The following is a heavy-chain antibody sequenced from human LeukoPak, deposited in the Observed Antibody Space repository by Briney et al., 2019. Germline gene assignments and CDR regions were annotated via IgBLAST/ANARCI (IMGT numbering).Heavy chain of an antibody. CDR3: ALGGYYDSRTGINRF. D-gene: IGHD3-22*01. J-gene: IGHJ4*02. CDR2: FDPEDGET. CDR1: GYTLTELS. V-gene: IGHV1-24*01. Sequence: ASVKVSCKVSGYTLTELSMHWVRQAPGKGLEWMGGFDPEDGETIYAQKFQGRVTMTEDTSTDTAYMELSSLRSEDTAVYYCALGGYYDSRTGINRFWGQGTLVTVSS.